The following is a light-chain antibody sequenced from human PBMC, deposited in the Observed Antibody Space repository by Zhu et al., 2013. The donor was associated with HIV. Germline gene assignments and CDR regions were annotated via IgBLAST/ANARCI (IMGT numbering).Light chain of an antibody. J-gene: IGKJ1*01. V-gene: IGKV1-39*01. CDR2: AAS. CDR1: RSISSY. CDR3: QQSYSTPQT. Sequence: DIQMTQFPSSLSASVGDRVTITCRASRSISSYLNWYQQKPGKAPKLLIYAASSLQSGVPSRFSGSGSGTDFTLTISSLQPEDFATYYCQQSYSTPQTFGQGTKVEIK.